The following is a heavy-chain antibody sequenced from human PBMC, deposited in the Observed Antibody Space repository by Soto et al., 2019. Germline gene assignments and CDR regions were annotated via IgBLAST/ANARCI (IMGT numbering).Heavy chain of an antibody. CDR3: ARSIPSGYSSGWTFDY. D-gene: IGHD6-19*01. CDR2: ISRSSSHT. Sequence: GGSLRLSCAASGFIFSSYSMNWVRQAPGRGLEWVSSISRSSSHTYFADSVKGRFTISRDNSKNTLYLQMNSLRAEDTAVYYCARSIPSGYSSGWTFDYWGQGTLVTVSS. CDR1: GFIFSSYS. J-gene: IGHJ4*02. V-gene: IGHV3-21*01.